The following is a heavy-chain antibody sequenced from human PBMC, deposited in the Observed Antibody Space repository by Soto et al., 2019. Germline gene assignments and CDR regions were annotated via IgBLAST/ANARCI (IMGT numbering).Heavy chain of an antibody. V-gene: IGHV5-51*01. CDR1: GFSLNTYR. CDR3: ARQGTPYRGSGYYYEMDV. D-gene: IGHD1-1*01. CDR2: IFPGDSDT. Sequence: PGESLKISCKASGFSLNTYRIAWVRQMPGKGLEWMGAIFPGDSDTKYSPSFEGQVTISADRSTSTAYVQWDSLRASDRARYYCARQGTPYRGSGYYYEMDVWGPGTTVTVSS. J-gene: IGHJ6*02.